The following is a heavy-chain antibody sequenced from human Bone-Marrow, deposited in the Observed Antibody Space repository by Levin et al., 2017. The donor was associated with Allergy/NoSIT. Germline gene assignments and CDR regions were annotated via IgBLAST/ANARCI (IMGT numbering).Heavy chain of an antibody. D-gene: IGHD6-13*01. CDR1: GFMFSYYS. Sequence: LSLTCAASGFMFSYYSMHWVRQAPGKGLEWVAVFSYDGSNKYYADSVKGRFTISRDNSKNTLYLQMNSLRAEDTAVYYCARDFVGSSWPPLNFDYWGQRTLVTVSS. J-gene: IGHJ4*02. CDR2: FSYDGSNK. V-gene: IGHV3-30-3*01. CDR3: ARDFVGSSWPPLNFDY.